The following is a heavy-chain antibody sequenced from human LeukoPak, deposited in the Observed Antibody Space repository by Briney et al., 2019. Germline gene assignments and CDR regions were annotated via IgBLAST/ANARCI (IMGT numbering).Heavy chain of an antibody. J-gene: IGHJ4*02. CDR3: ARDAGVNQQLAIIDY. CDR1: GFTLSSYS. V-gene: IGHV3-21*01. Sequence: PGGSLRLSCAASGFTLSSYSMNWVRQAPGKGLEWVSSISSSSSYIYYPDSVKGRFTISRDNAKNSLYLQMNSLRAEDTAVYYCARDAGVNQQLAIIDYWGQGTLVTVSS. D-gene: IGHD6-13*01. CDR2: ISSSSSYI.